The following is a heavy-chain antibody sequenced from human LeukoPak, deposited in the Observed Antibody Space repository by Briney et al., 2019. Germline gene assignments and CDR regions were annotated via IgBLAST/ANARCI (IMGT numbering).Heavy chain of an antibody. CDR3: ARQGEEKGVDH. J-gene: IGHJ4*02. V-gene: IGHV4-59*08. D-gene: IGHD3-10*01. CDR1: SGSISSYY. CDR2: IYYSAST. Sequence: SETLSLTCTVSSGSISSYYWTWIRQPPGKGLEWIGYIYYSASTNYNPSLKSRVTISVDTSKNQFSLRLSSVTAADTAVYYCARQGEEKGVDHWGPGTLVTVSS.